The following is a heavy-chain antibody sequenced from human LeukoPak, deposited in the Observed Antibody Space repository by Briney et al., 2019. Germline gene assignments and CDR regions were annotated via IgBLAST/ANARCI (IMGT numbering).Heavy chain of an antibody. CDR3: AKDPKWLVLGWFDP. CDR2: IRSDGSNK. CDR1: GFSFSSYG. J-gene: IGHJ5*02. D-gene: IGHD6-19*01. V-gene: IGHV3-30*02. Sequence: GGSLRLSCAGSGFSFSSYGMHWVRQAPGKGLEWMAFIRSDGSNKYYADSVKGRFTISRDNSKNTLYLQMNSLRAEDTAVYYCAKDPKWLVLGWFDPRGQGTLVTVSS.